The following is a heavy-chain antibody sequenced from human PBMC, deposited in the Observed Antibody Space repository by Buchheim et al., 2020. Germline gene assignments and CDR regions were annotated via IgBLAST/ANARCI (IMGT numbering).Heavy chain of an antibody. CDR3: ASLWGEYYLDY. V-gene: IGHV4-39*07. D-gene: IGHD3-16*01. J-gene: IGHJ4*02. Sequence: QVQLQESSPGLVKPSETLSLTCTVSGGSISSSYYYWGWIRQPPGKGLEWIGSIHYSGNTYYNPSLKSRVTISVDTSKNQFSLNLNSVTAADTAVYYCASLWGEYYLDYWGQGSL. CDR1: GGSISSSYYY. CDR2: IHYSGNT.